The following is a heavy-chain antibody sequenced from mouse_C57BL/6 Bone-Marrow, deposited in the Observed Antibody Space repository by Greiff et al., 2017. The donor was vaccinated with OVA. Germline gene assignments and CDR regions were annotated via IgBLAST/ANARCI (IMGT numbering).Heavy chain of an antibody. CDR2: IYPRSGNT. D-gene: IGHD1-1*01. J-gene: IGHJ4*01. V-gene: IGHV1-81*01. CDR3: ARRSFLYYGSSFYAMDY. CDR1: GYTFTSYG. Sequence: QVQLQQSGAELARPGASVKLSCKASGYTFTSYGISWVKQRTGQGLEWIGEIYPRSGNTYYNEKFKGKATLPADKSSSTAYKALRSLTSEDSAVYFCARRSFLYYGSSFYAMDYWGQGTSVTVSS.